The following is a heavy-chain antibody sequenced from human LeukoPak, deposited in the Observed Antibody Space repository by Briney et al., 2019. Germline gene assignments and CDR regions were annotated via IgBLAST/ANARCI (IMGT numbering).Heavy chain of an antibody. CDR3: ARTSSSSYGWFDL. CDR2: IYYSGST. D-gene: IGHD2-2*01. CDR1: GGSISSNNYY. J-gene: IGHJ5*02. V-gene: IGHV4-39*01. Sequence: SETLSLTCTVSGGSISSNNYYWGCLREPPGKGLEWIGSIYYSGSTYYNPSLKSRLTISLDTSKNQFSLKVSSVTAADTAVYYCARTSSSSYGWFDLWGQGTLVTVSS.